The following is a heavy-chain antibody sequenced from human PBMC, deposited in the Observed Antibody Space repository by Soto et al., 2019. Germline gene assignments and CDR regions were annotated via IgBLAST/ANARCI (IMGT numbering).Heavy chain of an antibody. CDR3: TRHAIIPKLQYGMDV. CDR2: IFYRGNT. J-gene: IGHJ6*02. Sequence: LSLTCTVSGGSISGYYGSWIRQTPGRGLEWIGYIFYRGNTLYNPSLQSRVTISVDTSQNRFALRLSSVTAADSAVYYCTRHAIIPKLQYGMDVWGQGASVTVSS. D-gene: IGHD2-15*01. CDR1: GGSISGYY. V-gene: IGHV4-59*01.